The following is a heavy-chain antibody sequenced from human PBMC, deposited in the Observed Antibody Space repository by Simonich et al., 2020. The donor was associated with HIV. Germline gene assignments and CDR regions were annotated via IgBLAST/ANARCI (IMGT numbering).Heavy chain of an antibody. Sequence: QVQLQQWGAGLLKPSETLSLTCAVYGGSFSGYYWSWIRQPPGKGLEWMGETNHSGRTNDNPSLKSRVTISVDTSKNQFSLKLSSVTAADTAVYYCARLAVVIGAFDIWGQGTMATVSS. J-gene: IGHJ3*02. D-gene: IGHD3-22*01. CDR2: TNHSGRT. CDR3: ARLAVVIGAFDI. CDR1: GGSFSGYY. V-gene: IGHV4-34*01.